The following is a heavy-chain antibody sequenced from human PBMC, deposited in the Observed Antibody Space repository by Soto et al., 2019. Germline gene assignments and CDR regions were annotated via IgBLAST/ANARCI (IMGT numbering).Heavy chain of an antibody. J-gene: IGHJ4*02. D-gene: IGHD6-13*01. V-gene: IGHV3-30*18. CDR2: TSFDGSSG. CDR3: AKVIVAAGTGE. CDR1: GFTFSSSG. Sequence: GGSLRLSCAASGFTFSSSGMHWVRQAPGKGLEWVAVTSFDGSSGYYADSVRGRFTISRDNSKNTLFLQMNSLRPEDTAVYYCAKVIVAAGTGEWGQGTLVTVSS.